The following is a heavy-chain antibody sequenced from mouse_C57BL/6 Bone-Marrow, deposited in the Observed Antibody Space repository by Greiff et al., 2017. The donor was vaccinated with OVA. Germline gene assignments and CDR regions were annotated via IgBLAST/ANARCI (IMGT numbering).Heavy chain of an antibody. J-gene: IGHJ2*01. D-gene: IGHD2-4*01. V-gene: IGHV10-1*01. Sequence: EVKLQESGGGLVQPKGSLKLSCAASGFSFNTYAMNWVRQAPGKGLEWVARIRSKSNNYATYYADSVKDRFTISRDDSESMLYLQMNNLKTEDTAMYYCVRQGLYDYGDYFDYWGQGTTLTVSS. CDR2: IRSKSNNYAT. CDR1: GFSFNTYA. CDR3: VRQGLYDYGDYFDY.